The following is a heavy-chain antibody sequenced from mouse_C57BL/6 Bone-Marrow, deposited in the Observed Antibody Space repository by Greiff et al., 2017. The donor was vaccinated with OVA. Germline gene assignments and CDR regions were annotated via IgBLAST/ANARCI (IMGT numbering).Heavy chain of an antibody. V-gene: IGHV5-9-1*02. CDR3: TRLLDASDY. Sequence: EVKLVESGEGLVKPGGSLKLSCAASGFTFSSYAMSWVRQTPETRLEWVAYISSGGGYIYYADTVKGRFTISRDNARNPLYLQMSSLKSDDTAMYYCTRLLDASDYWGQGTSVTVSS. CDR2: ISSGGGYI. J-gene: IGHJ4*01. CDR1: GFTFSSYA. D-gene: IGHD2-1*01.